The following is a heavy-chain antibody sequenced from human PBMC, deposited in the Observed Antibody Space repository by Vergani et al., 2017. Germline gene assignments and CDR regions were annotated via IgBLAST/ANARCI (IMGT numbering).Heavy chain of an antibody. V-gene: IGHV3-30*01. CDR2: ISYDGSNK. D-gene: IGHD3-10*01. CDR3: ARVKGANPRGAFDI. CDR1: GFTFSSYA. J-gene: IGHJ3*02. Sequence: QVQLVESGGGVVPPGRSLRLSCAASGFTFSSYAMHWVRQAPGKGLEWVAVISYDGSNKYYADSVKGRFTISRDNSKNTLYLQMNSLRAEDTAVYYCARVKGANPRGAFDIWGQGTMVTVSS.